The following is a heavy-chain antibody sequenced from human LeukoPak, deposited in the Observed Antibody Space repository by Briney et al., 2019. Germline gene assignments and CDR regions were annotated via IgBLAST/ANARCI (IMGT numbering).Heavy chain of an antibody. CDR1: GFTFSSYG. CDR3: AKDYDFWSGPGGYYMDV. J-gene: IGHJ6*03. V-gene: IGHV3-30*02. Sequence: GGSLRLSCAASGFTFSSYGMHRVRQAPGKGLEWVAFIRYDGSNKYYADSVEGRFTISRDNSKNTLYLQMNSLRAEDTAVYYCAKDYDFWSGPGGYYMDVWGKGTTVTVSS. D-gene: IGHD3-3*01. CDR2: IRYDGSNK.